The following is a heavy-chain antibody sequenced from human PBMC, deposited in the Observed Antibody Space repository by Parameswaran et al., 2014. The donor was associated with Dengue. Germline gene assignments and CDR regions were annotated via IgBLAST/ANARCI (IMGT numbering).Heavy chain of an antibody. V-gene: IGHV5-51*01. D-gene: IGHD2-2*01. CDR3: ARGYCSSTSCAYYYMDV. CDR2: IYPGDSDT. Sequence: VRQMPGKGLEWMGIIYPGDSDTRYSPSFQGQVTISADKSISTAYLQWSSLKASDTAMYYCARGYCSSTSCAYYYMDVWGKGTTVTVSS. J-gene: IGHJ6*03.